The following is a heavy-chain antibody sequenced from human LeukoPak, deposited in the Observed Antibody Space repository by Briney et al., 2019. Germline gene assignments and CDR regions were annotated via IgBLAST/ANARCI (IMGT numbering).Heavy chain of an antibody. Sequence: KPGGSLRLSCTASGFTFSSYNMNWVRQAPGKGLEWVSSISGSSSFISYADSMQGRFTISRDNARNSLYLQMNSLRAEDTAVYYCARDGLQAYYDSSGCFDSWGQGTLVTVSS. D-gene: IGHD3-22*01. CDR1: GFTFSSYN. CDR3: ARDGLQAYYDSSGCFDS. CDR2: ISGSSSFI. V-gene: IGHV3-21*01. J-gene: IGHJ4*02.